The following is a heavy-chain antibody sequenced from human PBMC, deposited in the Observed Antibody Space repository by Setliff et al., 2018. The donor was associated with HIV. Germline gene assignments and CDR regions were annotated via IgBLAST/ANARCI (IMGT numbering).Heavy chain of an antibody. D-gene: IGHD5-12*01. V-gene: IGHV1-69*10. Sequence: SVKVSCKASGGTFSSYAISWVRQAPGQGLEWMGGIIPILGIANYAQKFQSRVTITADKSTSTAYMELSSLRSEDTAVYYCAQGVRDGYNYADYWGQGTLVTVSS. CDR3: AQGVRDGYNYADY. J-gene: IGHJ4*02. CDR2: IIPILGIA. CDR1: GGTFSSYA.